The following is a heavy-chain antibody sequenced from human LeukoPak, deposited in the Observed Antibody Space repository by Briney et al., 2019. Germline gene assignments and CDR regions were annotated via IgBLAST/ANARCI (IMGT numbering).Heavy chain of an antibody. CDR3: ARDLAYSSSWVLSYFDY. V-gene: IGHV1-18*04. D-gene: IGHD6-13*01. J-gene: IGHJ4*02. Sequence: ASVKVSCKASGYIFTSYNMNWVRQAPGQGLEWMGWISAYNGNTNYAQKLQGRVTMTTDTSTSTAYMELRSLRSDDTAVYYCARDLAYSSSWVLSYFDYWGQGTLVTVSS. CDR2: ISAYNGNT. CDR1: GYIFTSYN.